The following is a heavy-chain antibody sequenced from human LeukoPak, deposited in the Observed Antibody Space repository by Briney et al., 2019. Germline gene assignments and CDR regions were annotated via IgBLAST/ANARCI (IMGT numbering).Heavy chain of an antibody. Sequence: PSETLSLTCTVSGGSISSSSYYWGWIRQPPGKGLEWIGSIYYSGSTYYNPSLTSRVTISVDTSKNQFSLKLSSVTAADTAVYYCARLTYTAMALDYWGQGTLVTVS. D-gene: IGHD5-18*01. CDR1: GGSISSSSYY. V-gene: IGHV4-39*01. CDR2: IYYSGST. CDR3: ARLTYTAMALDY. J-gene: IGHJ4*02.